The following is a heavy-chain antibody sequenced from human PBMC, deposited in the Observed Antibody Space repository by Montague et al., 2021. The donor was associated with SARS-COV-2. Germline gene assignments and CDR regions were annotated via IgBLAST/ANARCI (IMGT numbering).Heavy chain of an antibody. D-gene: IGHD3-10*01. V-gene: IGHV6-1*01. J-gene: IGHJ3*02. Sequence: CAISGDSVSSNSAAWDWIRQSPSRGLEWLGRTNYRSKWHYDYAVSVKSRLIIIPNTSENQFSLQLNSVTAADTAVYYCARRERLLWFGELFFAFDIWGQGTMVTVSS. CDR1: GDSVSSNSAA. CDR2: TNYRSKWHY. CDR3: ARRERLLWFGELFFAFDI.